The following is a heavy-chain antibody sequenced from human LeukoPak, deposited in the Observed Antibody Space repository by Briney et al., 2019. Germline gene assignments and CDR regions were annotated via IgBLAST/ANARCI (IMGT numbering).Heavy chain of an antibody. J-gene: IGHJ2*01. Sequence: ASVKVSCKASGSPFIGSFLHWVRQAPGQGLEWMGWINPTSGDTNSAQKFQGRLTMTRDPSKTTAYMELSGLRPDDTALYYCAGDRGTMIAVFGIYLDLWGRGTPVTVSS. D-gene: IGHD1-14*01. CDR1: GSPFIGSF. CDR3: AGDRGTMIAVFGIYLDL. CDR2: INPTSGDT. V-gene: IGHV1-2*02.